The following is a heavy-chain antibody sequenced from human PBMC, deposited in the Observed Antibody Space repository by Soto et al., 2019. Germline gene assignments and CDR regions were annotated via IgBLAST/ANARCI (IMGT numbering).Heavy chain of an antibody. J-gene: IGHJ5*02. D-gene: IGHD6-13*01. CDR2: ISYDGSNR. CDR3: AKDNGIAAAGTQLWFDP. Sequence: GGSLRLSCAASGFTFSSYGMHWVRQAPGKGLEWVAVISYDGSNRYYADSVKGRFTISRDNSKNTLYLQMNSLRAEDTAVYYCAKDNGIAAAGTQLWFDPWGQGTLVTVSS. V-gene: IGHV3-30*18. CDR1: GFTFSSYG.